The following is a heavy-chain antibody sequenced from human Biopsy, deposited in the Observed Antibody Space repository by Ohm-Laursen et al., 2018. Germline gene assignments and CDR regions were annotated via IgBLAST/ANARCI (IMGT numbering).Heavy chain of an antibody. CDR1: GFTFTDYD. J-gene: IGHJ6*02. CDR3: ARNVRLEMTDHSGVTTYSRYFAMDA. Sequence: SLRLSRAASGFTFTDYDISWVRHVPGQGLEWLALISPSSTTIYYADSVRGRFFISRDDAKNSVSLEMSSLRADDTALYFCARNVRLEMTDHSGVTTYSRYFAMDAWGRGTTVTVSS. D-gene: IGHD1-1*01. CDR2: ISPSSTTI. V-gene: IGHV3-11*01.